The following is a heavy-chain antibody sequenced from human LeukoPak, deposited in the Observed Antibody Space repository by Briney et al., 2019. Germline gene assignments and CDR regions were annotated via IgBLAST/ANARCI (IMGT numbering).Heavy chain of an antibody. CDR3: ARDGYSGSDAL. CDR1: GGSISSGSYY. V-gene: IGHV4-61*01. J-gene: IGHJ4*02. CDR2: IYHSGST. D-gene: IGHD5-12*01. Sequence: PSETLSLTCTVSGGSISSGSYYWSWIRQPPGKGLEWIGYIYHSGSTNYNPSLKSRITISVDTSQNQFSLKLSSVTAADTAVYYCARDGYSGSDALWGQGTLVTVSS.